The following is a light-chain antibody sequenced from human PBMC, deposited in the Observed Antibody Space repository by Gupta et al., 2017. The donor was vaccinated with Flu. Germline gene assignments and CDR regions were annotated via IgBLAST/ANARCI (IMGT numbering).Light chain of an antibody. V-gene: IGLV2-8*01. J-gene: IGLJ3*02. Sequence: QSALTQPPSASGSPGQPVTLSCTGTSSDVGNYNYVSWYQQHPGKAPKLMIYEVTKRPSGVPDRFSGSKSGNTASLTVSGLQAEDEADYFCSSYAGSNNLGVFGGGTKLTVL. CDR2: EVT. CDR3: SSYAGSNNLGV. CDR1: SSDVGNYNY.